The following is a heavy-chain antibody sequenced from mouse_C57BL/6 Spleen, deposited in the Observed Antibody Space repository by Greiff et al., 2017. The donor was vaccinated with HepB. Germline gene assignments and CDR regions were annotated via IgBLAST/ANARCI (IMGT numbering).Heavy chain of an antibody. D-gene: IGHD2-4*01. CDR3: ARSGARYDYDGYFDY. V-gene: IGHV2-2*01. CDR1: GFSLTSYG. CDR2: IWSGGST. J-gene: IGHJ2*01. Sequence: VKLMESGPGLVQPSQSLSITCTVSGFSLTSYGIHWVRQSPGKGLEWLGVIWSGGSTDYNAAFISRLSISKDNSKSQVFFKMNSLQADDTAIYYCARSGARYDYDGYFDYWGQGTTLTVSS.